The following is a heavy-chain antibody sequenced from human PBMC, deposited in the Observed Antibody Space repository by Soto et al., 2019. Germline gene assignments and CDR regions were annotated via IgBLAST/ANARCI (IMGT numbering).Heavy chain of an antibody. Sequence: QVQLVQSGAEVKKPGSSVKVSCKASGGIFSTYAISWLRQAPGQGLEWMGGIIPIFGTPNYAQRFQGRVTITADESTRTGYMELSRLRSEDTAVYYCARDRDDFGSGNYYNRIDFWGQGTLVTVSS. CDR1: GGIFSTYA. D-gene: IGHD3-10*01. J-gene: IGHJ4*02. CDR3: ARDRDDFGSGNYYNRIDF. V-gene: IGHV1-69*01. CDR2: IIPIFGTP.